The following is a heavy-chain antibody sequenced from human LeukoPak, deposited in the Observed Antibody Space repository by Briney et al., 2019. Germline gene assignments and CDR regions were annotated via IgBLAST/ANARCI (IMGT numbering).Heavy chain of an antibody. CDR3: ARGFSVATRPCDY. J-gene: IGHJ4*02. CDR2: ISGSAGST. CDR1: GFTFSSYA. Sequence: GGSLRLSCAASGFTFSSYAMSWVRQAPGKGLEWVSVISGSAGSTFYADSVKGRFTISRDNSKSTLYLQMNSLRAEDTAAYYCARGFSVATRPCDYWGQGTLVTVSS. V-gene: IGHV3-23*01. D-gene: IGHD5-12*01.